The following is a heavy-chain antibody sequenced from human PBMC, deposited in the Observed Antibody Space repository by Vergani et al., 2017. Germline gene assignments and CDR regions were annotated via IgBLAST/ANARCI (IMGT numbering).Heavy chain of an antibody. Sequence: HLLESGGGLVQPGGSLRLSCAASGFIFNNYAMNWVRQAPGKGLEWVSGIAGRGDSTDNADSVKGRFTISRDNSKNTLYLQMNSLRAEDTAIYYCAKGAEHVKYFDRRFDSRGQGTLVVVSS. CDR1: GFIFNNYA. D-gene: IGHD3-9*01. V-gene: IGHV3-23*01. J-gene: IGHJ4*02. CDR2: IAGRGDST. CDR3: AKGAEHVKYFDRRFDS.